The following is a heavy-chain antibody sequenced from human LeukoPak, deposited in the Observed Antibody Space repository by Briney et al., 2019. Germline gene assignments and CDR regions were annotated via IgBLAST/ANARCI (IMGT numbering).Heavy chain of an antibody. CDR2: INWNGGST. CDR3: ASTYYDILTGPYYFDY. J-gene: IGHJ4*02. V-gene: IGHV3-20*04. CDR1: GFTFDDYD. D-gene: IGHD3-9*01. Sequence: GGSLRLSCAASGFTFDDYDMSWVRHVPGKGLEWVSGINWNGGSTGYADSVKGRFTISRDNAKNSLYLQMNSLRAEDTAVYYCASTYYDILTGPYYFDYWGQGTLVTVSS.